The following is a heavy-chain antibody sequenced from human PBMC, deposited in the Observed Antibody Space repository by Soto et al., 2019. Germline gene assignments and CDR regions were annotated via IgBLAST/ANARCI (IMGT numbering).Heavy chain of an antibody. J-gene: IGHJ4*02. CDR2: ISYDGSNK. D-gene: IGHD3-22*01. Sequence: QVQLVESGGGVVQPGRSLRLSCAASGFTFSSYGMHWVRQAPGKGLEWVAVISYDGSNKYYADSVKGRFTISRDNSKNTMYLQMNSLRAEDTAVYYCAKDGELEFSSYYDSSGYYDYWGQGTLVTVSS. V-gene: IGHV3-30*18. CDR3: AKDGELEFSSYYDSSGYYDY. CDR1: GFTFSSYG.